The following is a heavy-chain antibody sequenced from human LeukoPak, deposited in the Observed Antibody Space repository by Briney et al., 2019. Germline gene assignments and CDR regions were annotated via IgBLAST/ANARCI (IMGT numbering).Heavy chain of an antibody. J-gene: IGHJ3*02. D-gene: IGHD3-22*01. CDR2: ISWNSGSI. V-gene: IGHV3-9*01. Sequence: PGGSLRLSCAVSGFTFSSYEMNWVRQAPGKGLEWVSGISWNSGSIGYADSVKGRFTISRDNAKNSLYLQMNSLRAEDTALYYCAKALYYYDSSGYYTNAFDIWGQGTMVTVPS. CDR3: AKALYYYDSSGYYTNAFDI. CDR1: GFTFSSYE.